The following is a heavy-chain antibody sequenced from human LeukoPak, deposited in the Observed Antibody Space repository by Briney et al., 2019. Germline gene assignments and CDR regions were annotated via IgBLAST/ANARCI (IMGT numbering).Heavy chain of an antibody. CDR1: GFTFSNAW. CDR3: AKGQRGPFDQ. Sequence: GRSLRLSCAASGFTFSNAWMSWVRQAPGKGLEWVGRIKSKTDGGTTDYAAPVKGRFTISRDNSNNTLYLQMNSLRADDTAVYYCAKGQRGPFDQWGRGTLVTVSS. D-gene: IGHD6-25*01. V-gene: IGHV3-15*01. CDR2: IKSKTDGGTT. J-gene: IGHJ4*02.